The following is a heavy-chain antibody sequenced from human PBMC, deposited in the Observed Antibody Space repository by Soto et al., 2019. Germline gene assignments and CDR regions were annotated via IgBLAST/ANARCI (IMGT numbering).Heavy chain of an antibody. V-gene: IGHV5-51*01. J-gene: IGHJ6*02. D-gene: IGHD2-21*02. CDR3: ARHSDCCGDCALTYYYYGMDV. CDR1: GYSFTSSW. CDR2: IYPGDSDT. Sequence: PGDSLKITCKGSGYSFTSSWIGWVRQMPDKGLEWMWIIYPGDSDTRYSPSFQGQVTISADKSISTAYLQWSSLKASDTAMYYCARHSDCCGDCALTYYYYGMDVWGQGTTVTVSS.